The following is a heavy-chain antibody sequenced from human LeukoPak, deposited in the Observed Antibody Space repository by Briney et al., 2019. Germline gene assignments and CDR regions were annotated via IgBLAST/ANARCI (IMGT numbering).Heavy chain of an antibody. V-gene: IGHV3-15*01. Sequence: GGSLRLSCAASGFTFNNAWMSWVRQAPGKGLEWVGRIKSKTDGGTTDYAAPVKGRFTISGDDSKNTLYLQMDSLKTEDTAVYYCTTLSLLYSTSWHRLYFDYWGQGTLVTVSS. CDR1: GFTFNNAW. CDR3: TTLSLLYSTSWHRLYFDY. J-gene: IGHJ4*02. CDR2: IKSKTDGGTT. D-gene: IGHD6-13*01.